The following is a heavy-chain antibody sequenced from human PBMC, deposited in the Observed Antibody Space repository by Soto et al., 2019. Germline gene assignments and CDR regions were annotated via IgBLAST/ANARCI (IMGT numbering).Heavy chain of an antibody. CDR2: ISYDGSNK. J-gene: IGHJ4*02. CDR3: AREVVAPTLSHNFDY. Sequence: QVQLVESGGGVVQPGRSLRLSCAASGFTFSSYAMHWVRQAPGKGLEWVAVISYDGSNKYYADSVKGRFTISRDNSKNTLYLQMNSLRAEDTAVYYFAREVVAPTLSHNFDYWGQGTLVSVSS. V-gene: IGHV3-30-3*01. CDR1: GFTFSSYA. D-gene: IGHD2-15*01.